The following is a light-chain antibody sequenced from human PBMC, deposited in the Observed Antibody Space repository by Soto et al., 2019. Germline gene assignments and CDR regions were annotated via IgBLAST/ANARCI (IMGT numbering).Light chain of an antibody. V-gene: IGKV1-5*01. CDR3: QHYGGMWA. CDR1: QSISNR. J-gene: IGKJ1*01. Sequence: DIQMTQTPSTLSASLGDRVTITCRASQSISNRLAWYRQKPGKAPKVVIYDASNLESGVPSRFSGSGSGTEFILTINSLQPDDFATYCCQHYGGMWAFGQGTKVDIK. CDR2: DAS.